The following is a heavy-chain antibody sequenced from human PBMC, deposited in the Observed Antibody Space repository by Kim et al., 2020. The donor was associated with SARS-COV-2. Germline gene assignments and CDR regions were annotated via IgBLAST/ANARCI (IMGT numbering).Heavy chain of an antibody. Sequence: GGSLRLSCAASGFTFSSYGMHWVRQAPGKGLEWVAVISYDGSNKYYADSVKGRFTISRDNSKNTLYLQMNSLRAEDTAVYYCASNRYFDWLPYGMDVWG. CDR2: ISYDGSNK. J-gene: IGHJ6*02. V-gene: IGHV3-30*03. CDR3: ASNRYFDWLPYGMDV. CDR1: GFTFSSYG. D-gene: IGHD3-9*01.